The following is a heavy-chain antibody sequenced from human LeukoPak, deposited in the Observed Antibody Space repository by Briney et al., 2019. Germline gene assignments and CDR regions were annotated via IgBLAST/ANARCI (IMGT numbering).Heavy chain of an antibody. Sequence: GESLKISCKASGYSFSRHWLAWVRQTPGKGLEWMGINYPGDSDTRYNPSFQGQVTISADKSISTAYLQWSSLKASDTAMYYCARLGTTGITMVRGVWVLDYWGQGTLVTVSS. D-gene: IGHD3-10*01. CDR1: GYSFSRHW. CDR3: ARLGTTGITMVRGVWVLDY. CDR2: NYPGDSDT. V-gene: IGHV5-51*01. J-gene: IGHJ4*02.